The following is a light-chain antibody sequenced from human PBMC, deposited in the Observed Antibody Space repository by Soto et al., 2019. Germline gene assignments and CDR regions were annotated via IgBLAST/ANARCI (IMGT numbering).Light chain of an antibody. CDR1: SGHSSYA. J-gene: IGLJ3*02. Sequence: QSVLTQSPSASASLGASVKLTCTLSSGHSSYAIAWHQQQPEKGPRFLMKVNSDGSHSRGDGIPDRFSGSSSGAERYLTIHSLQSEDEADYYCQTWGTGIRVFGGGTKLTVL. V-gene: IGLV4-69*01. CDR2: VNSDGSH. CDR3: QTWGTGIRV.